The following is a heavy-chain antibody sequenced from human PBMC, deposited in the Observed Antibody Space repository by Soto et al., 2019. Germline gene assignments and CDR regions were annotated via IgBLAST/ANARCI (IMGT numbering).Heavy chain of an antibody. V-gene: IGHV4-39*01. CDR1: GGSISSSSYY. CDR2: IYYSGST. Sequence: QLQLQESGPGLVKPSETLSLTCTVSGGSISSSSYYWGWIRQPPGKGLEWIGSIYYSGSTYYNTSLKTRVTISVDTSNTRVPLKLSSVTAADTAVYYCARKSSGWYGNDYWGQGTLVTVSS. J-gene: IGHJ4*02. D-gene: IGHD6-19*01. CDR3: ARKSSGWYGNDY.